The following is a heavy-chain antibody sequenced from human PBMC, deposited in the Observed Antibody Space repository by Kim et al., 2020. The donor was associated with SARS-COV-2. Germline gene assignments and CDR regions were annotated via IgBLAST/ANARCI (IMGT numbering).Heavy chain of an antibody. J-gene: IGHJ4*02. D-gene: IGHD1-1*01. V-gene: IGHV4-4*02. Sequence: YNPSLKSRVTISVDKSKTQFSLKLSSVTAADTAVYYCARGNWNDRVYFDYWGQGTLVTVSS. CDR3: ARGNWNDRVYFDY.